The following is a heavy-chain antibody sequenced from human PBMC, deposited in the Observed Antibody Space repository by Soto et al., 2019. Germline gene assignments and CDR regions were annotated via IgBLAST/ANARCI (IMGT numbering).Heavy chain of an antibody. Sequence: QVQLVQSGAEMKNPGASVKVSCKASGYTFTSYGISWVRQAPGQGLEWMGWISGFNDDTNHAQKLQGRVTMTKDTSTSAADMELRRLKSDDTDVYYWARSGSSYPARNWFGPWGQGTLVTVSS. J-gene: IGHJ5*02. CDR2: ISGFNDDT. CDR1: GYTFTSYG. V-gene: IGHV1-18*01. D-gene: IGHD3-10*01. CDR3: ARSGSSYPARNWFGP.